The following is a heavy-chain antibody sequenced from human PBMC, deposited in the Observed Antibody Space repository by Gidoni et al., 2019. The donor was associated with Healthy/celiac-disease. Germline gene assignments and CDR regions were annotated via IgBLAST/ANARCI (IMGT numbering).Heavy chain of an antibody. CDR2: ISYDGSNK. D-gene: IGHD6-6*01. V-gene: IGHV3-30-3*01. CDR3: ARESAPGLGFDP. Sequence: QVQLVGSGGGVVQPGRSLRLSCAASGFTFSSYAMHWVRQAPGKGLEWVAVISYDGSNKYYADSVKGRFTISRDNSKNTLYLQMNSLRAEDTAVYYCARESAPGLGFDPWGQGTLVTVSS. J-gene: IGHJ5*02. CDR1: GFTFSSYA.